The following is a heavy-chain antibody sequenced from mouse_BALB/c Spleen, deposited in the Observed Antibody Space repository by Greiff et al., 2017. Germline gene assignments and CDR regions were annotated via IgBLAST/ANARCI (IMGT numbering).Heavy chain of an antibody. CDR1: GFTFSSYG. J-gene: IGHJ4*01. D-gene: IGHD2-2*01. Sequence: DVQLVESGGDLVKPGGSLKLSCAASGFTFSSYGMSWVRQTPDKRLEWVATISSGGSYTYYPDSVKGRFTISRDNAKNTLYLQMSSLKSEDTAMYYCARGDGYDRRAMDYWGQGTSVTVSS. V-gene: IGHV5-6*01. CDR3: ARGDGYDRRAMDY. CDR2: ISSGGSYT.